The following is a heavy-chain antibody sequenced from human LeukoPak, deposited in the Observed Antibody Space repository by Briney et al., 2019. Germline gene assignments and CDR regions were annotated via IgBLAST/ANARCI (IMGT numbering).Heavy chain of an antibody. CDR3: ARVVGMLGGGNWFDP. J-gene: IGHJ5*02. CDR2: ISAYNGNT. V-gene: IGHV1-18*01. D-gene: IGHD2-8*01. Sequence: ASVNVSCKASGYTFTSYGISWLRQAPGQGLEWMGWISAYNGNTNYAQKLQGRVTMNTDTSTSTAHMELRSLRSDDTAVYYCARVVGMLGGGNWFDPWGQGTLVTVSS. CDR1: GYTFTSYG.